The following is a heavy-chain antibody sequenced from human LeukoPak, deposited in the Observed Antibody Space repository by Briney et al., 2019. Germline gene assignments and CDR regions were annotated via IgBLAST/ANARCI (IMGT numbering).Heavy chain of an antibody. CDR2: VYYSGST. CDR1: GGSISSYY. CDR3: ARLTAVNYYYGMDV. Sequence: TPSETLSLTCTVSGGSISSYYWSWIRQPPGKGLEWIGYVYYSGSTSYNPSLKSRVTMSVDTSKNQFSLKVSSVTAADTAVYYCARLTAVNYYYGMDVWGQGTTVTVSS. V-gene: IGHV4-59*01. D-gene: IGHD4-17*01. J-gene: IGHJ6*02.